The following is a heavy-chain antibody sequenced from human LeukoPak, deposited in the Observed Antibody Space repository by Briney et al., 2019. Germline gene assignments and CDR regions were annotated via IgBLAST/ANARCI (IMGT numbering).Heavy chain of an antibody. D-gene: IGHD2-15*01. J-gene: IGHJ4*02. CDR1: GGSISSSSYY. Sequence: SETLSLTCTVSGGSISSSSYYWGWIRQPPGKGLEWIGSIYYSGSTYYNPSLKSRVTISVDTSKNQFSLKLSSVTAAGTAVYYCARHSGYCSGGSCYYYYFDYWGQGTLVTVSS. CDR3: ARHSGYCSGGSCYYYYFDY. CDR2: IYYSGST. V-gene: IGHV4-39*01.